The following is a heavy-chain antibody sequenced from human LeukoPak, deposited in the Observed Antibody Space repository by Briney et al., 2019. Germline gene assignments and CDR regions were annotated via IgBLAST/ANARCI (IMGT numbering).Heavy chain of an antibody. CDR1: GGSISSYY. CDR2: IYYSGST. V-gene: IGHV4-59*01. CDR3: ARGFYGNYYYYGMDV. D-gene: IGHD3-16*01. Sequence: SETLSLTCTVSGGSISSYYWSWIRQPPGKGLEWIGYIYYSGSTNYNPSLKGRVTISVDTSKNQFSLKLSSVTAADTAVYYCARGFYGNYYYYGMDVWGKGTTVTVSS. J-gene: IGHJ6*04.